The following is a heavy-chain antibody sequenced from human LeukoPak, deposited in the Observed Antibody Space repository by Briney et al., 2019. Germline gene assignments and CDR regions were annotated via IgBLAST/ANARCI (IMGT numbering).Heavy chain of an antibody. J-gene: IGHJ6*02. CDR1: GFTFSSYG. D-gene: IGHD3-3*01. V-gene: IGHV3-33*01. Sequence: GGSLRLSCAASGFTFSSYGMHWVRQAPGKGLEWVAVIWYDGSNKYYADSVKGRFTISRDNSKNTLYLQMNSLRAEDTAVYYCARGLYDFWSGYFYYYGMDVWGQGTTVTVSS. CDR2: IWYDGSNK. CDR3: ARGLYDFWSGYFYYYGMDV.